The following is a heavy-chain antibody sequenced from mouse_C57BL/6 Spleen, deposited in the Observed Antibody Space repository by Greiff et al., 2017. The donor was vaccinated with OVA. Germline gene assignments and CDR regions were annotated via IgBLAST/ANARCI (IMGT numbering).Heavy chain of an antibody. D-gene: IGHD3-2*02. Sequence: VQLQQSDAELVTPGASVKISCKVSGYTFTDHTIHWMKQRPEQGLEWIGYIYPRDGSTQYNEKFKGKATLTADKSSSTAYMQHSSLTSEDSAVYYCARTYHSSGFAYWGQGTLVTVSA. J-gene: IGHJ3*01. V-gene: IGHV1-78*01. CDR2: IYPRDGST. CDR3: ARTYHSSGFAY. CDR1: GYTFTDHT.